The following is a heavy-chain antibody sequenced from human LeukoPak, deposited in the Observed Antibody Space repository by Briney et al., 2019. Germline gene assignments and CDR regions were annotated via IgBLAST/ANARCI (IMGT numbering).Heavy chain of an antibody. CDR1: GYTFTSYG. V-gene: IGHV1-18*01. D-gene: IGHD2-15*01. CDR2: ISAYNGNT. J-gene: IGHJ4*02. Sequence: GASVKVSCKASGYTFTSYGITWVRPAPGQGPEWMGWISAYNGNTNYAQKLQGRVTMTTDTSTSTAYMELRSLRSDDTAVYYCARDRDIVAVVAATSLEYWGQGTLVTVSS. CDR3: ARDRDIVAVVAATSLEY.